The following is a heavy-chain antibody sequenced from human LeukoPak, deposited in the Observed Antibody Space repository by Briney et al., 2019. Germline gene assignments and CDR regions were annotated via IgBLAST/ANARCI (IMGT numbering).Heavy chain of an antibody. CDR2: FDPEDGET. D-gene: IGHD5-18*01. V-gene: IGHV1-24*01. CDR1: GYTLTELS. J-gene: IGHJ4*02. CDR3: ATSRGYSYGWNDY. Sequence: GASVKVPCKVSGYTLTELSMHWVRQAPGKGLERMGGFDPEDGETIYAQKFQGRVTMTEDTSTDTAYMELSSLRSEDTAVYYCATSRGYSYGWNDYWGQGTLVTVSS.